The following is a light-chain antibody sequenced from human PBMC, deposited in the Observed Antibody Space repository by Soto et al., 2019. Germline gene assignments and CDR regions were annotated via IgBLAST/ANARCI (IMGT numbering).Light chain of an antibody. V-gene: IGKV3-11*01. CDR3: HQRSTWPLT. J-gene: IGKJ4*01. Sequence: EIVLTQSPATLSLSPGEGAALSCRASQSVSRFLAWYQQKPGQAPRLLIYGASNRATGIPTRFSGSGSGTDFTLTISSLEAEDVALYYGHQRSTWPLTFGGGTKVEIK. CDR1: QSVSRF. CDR2: GAS.